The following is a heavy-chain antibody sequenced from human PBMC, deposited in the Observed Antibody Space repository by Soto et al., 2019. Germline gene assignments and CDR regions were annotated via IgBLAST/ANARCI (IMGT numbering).Heavy chain of an antibody. CDR2: INHSGST. Sequence: SETLSLTCAVYGGSFSGYYWSWIHQPPGKGLEWIGEINHSGSTNYNPSLKSRVTISVDTSKNQFSLKLSSVTAADTAVYYCAVISYYYDSSGYQSTFDYWGQGTLVTVSS. J-gene: IGHJ4*02. CDR1: GGSFSGYY. CDR3: AVISYYYDSSGYQSTFDY. V-gene: IGHV4-34*01. D-gene: IGHD3-22*01.